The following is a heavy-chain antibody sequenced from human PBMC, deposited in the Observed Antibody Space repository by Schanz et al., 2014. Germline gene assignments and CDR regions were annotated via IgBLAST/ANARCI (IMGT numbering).Heavy chain of an antibody. CDR3: AKGVGGGLLLGSTFDN. D-gene: IGHD3-16*01. V-gene: IGHV3-23*04. CDR2: ISNSGTYT. J-gene: IGHJ3*02. CDR1: GFTFSTYA. Sequence: EVQLVESGGGLVQPGGSLRLSCAASGFTFSTYAMSWVRQAPGKGLEWISYISNSGTYTKYADSVKGRFSISRDNGETSVYLQINSLRVEDTAVYYCAKGVGGGLLLGSTFDNWGQGTMVTVTS.